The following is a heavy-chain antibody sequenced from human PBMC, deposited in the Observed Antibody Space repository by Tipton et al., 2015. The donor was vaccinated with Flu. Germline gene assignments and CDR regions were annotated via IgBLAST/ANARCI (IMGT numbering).Heavy chain of an antibody. J-gene: IGHJ3*02. CDR2: IYYSGTT. D-gene: IGHD2-2*02. V-gene: IGHV4-31*03. CDR3: ARDGRPYCDTTGCHSPHVFDI. Sequence: TLSLTCSVSGASISSGGYYWTWIRQLPGKGLEWIGHIYYSGTTLYNPSLKSRLTISIDTSKNQFSLNLNSMTVADTAVYFCARDGRPYCDTTGCHSPHVFDIWGQGTMVTVPS. CDR1: GASISSGGYY.